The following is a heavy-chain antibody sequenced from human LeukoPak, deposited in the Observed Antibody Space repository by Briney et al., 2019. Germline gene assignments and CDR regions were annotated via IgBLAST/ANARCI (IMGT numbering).Heavy chain of an antibody. CDR1: GGSFSGYY. Sequence: NPSETLSLTCAVYGGSFSGYYWSWIRQPPGKGLEWIGEINHSGSTNYNPSLKSRVTISVDTSKNQFSLKLSSVTAADTAVYYCARGTRTRSVMVVAARTLRAFDIWGQGTMVTVSS. J-gene: IGHJ3*02. CDR3: ARGTRTRSVMVVAARTLRAFDI. CDR2: INHSGST. D-gene: IGHD2-15*01. V-gene: IGHV4-34*01.